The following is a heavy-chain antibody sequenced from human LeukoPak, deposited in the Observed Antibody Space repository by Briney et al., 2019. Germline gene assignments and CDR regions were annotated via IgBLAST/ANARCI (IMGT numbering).Heavy chain of an antibody. CDR3: ARDVWFGGYCAFDI. J-gene: IGHJ3*02. D-gene: IGHD3-10*01. Sequence: PSQTLSLTCTVSGGSISSGDYYWSWIRQPPGKGLEWIGYIYYSGSTYYNPSLKSRVTISVDTSKNRFSLKLSSVTAADTAVYYCARDVWFGGYCAFDIWGQGTMVTVSS. CDR1: GGSISSGDYY. V-gene: IGHV4-30-4*01. CDR2: IYYSGST.